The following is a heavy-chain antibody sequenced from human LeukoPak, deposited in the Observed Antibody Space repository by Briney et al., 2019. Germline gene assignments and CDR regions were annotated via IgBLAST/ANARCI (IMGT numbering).Heavy chain of an antibody. J-gene: IGHJ6*02. CDR1: GGSISSGDYY. CDR2: IYYSGST. CDR3: ARVAARYVGMDV. V-gene: IGHV4-30-4*02. Sequence: SETLSLTCTVSGGSISSGDYYWSWIRQPPGKGLEWIGYIYYSGSTYYNPSLKSRVTISVDTSKNQFSLKLSSVTAADTAVYYCARVAARYVGMDVWGQGTTVTVSS. D-gene: IGHD6-6*01.